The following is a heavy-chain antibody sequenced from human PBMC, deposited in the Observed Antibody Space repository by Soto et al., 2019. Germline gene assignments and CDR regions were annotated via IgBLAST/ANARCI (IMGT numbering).Heavy chain of an antibody. J-gene: IGHJ6*02. V-gene: IGHV3-43*02. CDR3: AKAGLWFGELYYYYGMDV. D-gene: IGHD3-10*01. CDR1: GFTFDDYA. Sequence: GGSLRLSCAASGFTFDDYAMHWVRQAPGKGLEWVSLISGDGGSTYYADSVKGRFTIYRDSSKNSLYLQMNSLRPEDSALYYCAKAGLWFGELYYYYGMDVWGQGTTVTVSS. CDR2: ISGDGGST.